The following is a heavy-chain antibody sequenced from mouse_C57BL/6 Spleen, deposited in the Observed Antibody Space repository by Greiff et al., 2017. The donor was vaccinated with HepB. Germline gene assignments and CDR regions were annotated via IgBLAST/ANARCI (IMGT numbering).Heavy chain of an antibody. V-gene: IGHV1-7*01. CDR1: GYTFTSYW. D-gene: IGHD2-5*01. CDR3: ARLNFTHSNYVDYWYFDV. J-gene: IGHJ1*03. Sequence: QVQLQHSGAELAKPGASVKLSCKASGYTFTSYWMHWVKQRPGQGLEWIGYINPSSGYTKYNQKFKDKATLTADKSSSTAYMQLSSLTYEDSAVYYCARLNFTHSNYVDYWYFDVWGTGTTVTVSS. CDR2: INPSSGYT.